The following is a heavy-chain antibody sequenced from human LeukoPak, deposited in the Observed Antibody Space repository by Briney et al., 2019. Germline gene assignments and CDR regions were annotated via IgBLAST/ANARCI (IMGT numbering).Heavy chain of an antibody. CDR1: GYTFTSYY. J-gene: IGHJ5*02. D-gene: IGHD1-14*01. V-gene: IGHV1-46*01. CDR3: ARPDGNWFDP. Sequence: ASVKVSCKASGYTFTSYYMHWVRQAPGQGLEWMGIINPSGGTTTYAQKFQGRVTMTRDTSTGTVYMELSSLRSEDTAVCYCARPDGNWFDPWGQGTLVTVSS. CDR2: INPSGGTT.